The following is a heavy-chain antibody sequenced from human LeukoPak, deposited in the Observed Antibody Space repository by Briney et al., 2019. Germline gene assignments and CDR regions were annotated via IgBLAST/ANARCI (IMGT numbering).Heavy chain of an antibody. V-gene: IGHV3-23*01. CDR3: AKPRYNWNYAPVDY. D-gene: IGHD1-7*01. CDR2: ISGSVDST. J-gene: IGHJ4*02. CDR1: GFTFRSYA. Sequence: GGSLRLSCAASGFTFRSYAMSWVRQAPGKGLEWVSGISGSVDSTFYADSVKGRFTISRDNSKNTMYLQMNSLRAEDTAVYYCAKPRYNWNYAPVDYWGQGTLVTVSS.